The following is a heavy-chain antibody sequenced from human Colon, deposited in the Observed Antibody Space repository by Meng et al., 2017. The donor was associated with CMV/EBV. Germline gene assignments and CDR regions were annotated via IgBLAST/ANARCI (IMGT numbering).Heavy chain of an antibody. CDR1: GYKFGLSG. CDR3: ARAGAAVTTHFDL. Sequence: ASGYKFGLSGITWVRQVPGQGLEWVGWISAENGNTNYAQKFQGRVTVTTDTSTKTAYMELRGLKSDDSAVYYCARAGAAVTTHFDLWGQGTLVTVSS. CDR2: ISAENGNT. J-gene: IGHJ4*02. V-gene: IGHV1-18*01. D-gene: IGHD4-17*01.